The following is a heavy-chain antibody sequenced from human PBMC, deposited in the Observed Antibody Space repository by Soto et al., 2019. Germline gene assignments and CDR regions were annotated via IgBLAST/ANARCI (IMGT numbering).Heavy chain of an antibody. V-gene: IGHV3-64D*06. D-gene: IGHD5-12*01. CDR1: GFTFSSYA. Sequence: GGSLRLSCSASGFTFSSYAMHWFRHAPGKGLEYVSAISSNGGSTYYADSVKGRFTISRDNSKNTLYLQMSSLRAEDTAVYYCVKDQGGYSRYVFDYCGQGTLVTVSS. CDR2: ISSNGGST. CDR3: VKDQGGYSRYVFDY. J-gene: IGHJ4*02.